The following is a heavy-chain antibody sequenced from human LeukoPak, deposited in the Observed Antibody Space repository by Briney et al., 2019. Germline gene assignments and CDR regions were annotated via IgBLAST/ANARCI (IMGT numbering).Heavy chain of an antibody. J-gene: IGHJ4*02. CDR1: GFTVSSNY. D-gene: IGHD3-9*01. Sequence: GGSLRLSCAASGFTVSSNYMSWVRQAPGKGLEWVSVIYSGGSTYYADSVKGRFTISRDNSKSTLYLQMNSLRAEDTAVYYCARGVRYFDWLLPPLDDWGQGTLVTVSS. CDR3: ARGVRYFDWLLPPLDD. V-gene: IGHV3-66*02. CDR2: IYSGGST.